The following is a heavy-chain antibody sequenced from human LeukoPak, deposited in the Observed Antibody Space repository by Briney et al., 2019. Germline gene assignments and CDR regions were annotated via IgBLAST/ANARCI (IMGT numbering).Heavy chain of an antibody. D-gene: IGHD2-15*01. CDR1: GFTFSSYA. J-gene: IGHJ3*02. Sequence: HPGGSLRLSCAASGFTFSSYAMSWVRQAPGKGLEWVSAISGSGGSTYYADSVKGRFTISRDNSKNTLYLQMNSLRAEDTAVYYCANPILPEVVVAVSDAFDIWGQWTMVTVSS. CDR2: ISGSGGST. V-gene: IGHV3-23*01. CDR3: ANPILPEVVVAVSDAFDI.